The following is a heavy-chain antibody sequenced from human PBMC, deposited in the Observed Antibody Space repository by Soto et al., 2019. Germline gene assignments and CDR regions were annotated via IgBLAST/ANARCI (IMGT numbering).Heavy chain of an antibody. CDR2: VSSYNGNT. D-gene: IGHD3-10*01. J-gene: IGHJ4*02. CDR3: AREVEGSYSPADF. V-gene: IGHV1-18*03. CDR1: GYTFTDHG. Sequence: QVQLVQSGPEVKKPGASVTVSCKTSGYTFTDHGIDWVRQAPGQGLEWVGWVSSYNGNTNYAYNLKDRVIMTTDASTSTAYMELRGLRSDDMAVYYCAREVEGSYSPADFWGQGTPVTVS.